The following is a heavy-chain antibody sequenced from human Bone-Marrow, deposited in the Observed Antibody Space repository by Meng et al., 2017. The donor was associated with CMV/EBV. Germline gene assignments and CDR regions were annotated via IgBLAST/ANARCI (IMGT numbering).Heavy chain of an antibody. D-gene: IGHD6-19*01. CDR3: AGTIAVAGTWGYYYYGMDV. CDR1: GFTVSSNY. V-gene: IGHV3-53*01. Sequence: GGSLRLSCAASGFTVSSNYTSWVRQAPGKGLECVSVIYSAGSTYYADSVKGRFTISRDNSKNKLYLQMNSLRAEDTVVYYCAGTIAVAGTWGYYYYGMDVWGQGTTVTVSS. J-gene: IGHJ6*02. CDR2: IYSAGST.